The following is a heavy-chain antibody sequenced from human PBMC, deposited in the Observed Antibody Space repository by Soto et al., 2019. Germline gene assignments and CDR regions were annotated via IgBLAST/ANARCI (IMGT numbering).Heavy chain of an antibody. V-gene: IGHV1-8*01. J-gene: IGHJ5*02. Sequence: ASVKVSCKASGYTFTSYDINWVRQATGQGLEWMGWMNPNSGNTGYAQKFQGRVTMTRNTSISTAYMELSSLRSEDTAVYYCAREVVGSTSPPNWFDPWGQGTLVTVSS. D-gene: IGHD2-2*01. CDR1: GYTFTSYD. CDR3: AREVVGSTSPPNWFDP. CDR2: MNPNSGNT.